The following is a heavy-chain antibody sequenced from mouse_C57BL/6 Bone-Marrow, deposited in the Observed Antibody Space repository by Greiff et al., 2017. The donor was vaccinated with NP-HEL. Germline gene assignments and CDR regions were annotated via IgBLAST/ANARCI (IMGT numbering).Heavy chain of an antibody. CDR3: ARDTTRCFAY. CDR2: IAPSDSYT. CDR1: GYTFTSYW. V-gene: IGHV1-59*01. Sequence: QVQLQQPGAELVRPGTSVKLSCKASGYTFTSYWMHWVKQRPGQGLEWIGVIAPSDSYTNYIQKFKGKATLTVDTSSSTAYMQLSSMTSEDTAVYYCARDTTRCFAYWGQGTLVTVSA. D-gene: IGHD1-1*01. J-gene: IGHJ3*01.